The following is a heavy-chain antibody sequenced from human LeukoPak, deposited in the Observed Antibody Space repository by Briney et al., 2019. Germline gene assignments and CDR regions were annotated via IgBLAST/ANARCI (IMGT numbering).Heavy chain of an antibody. CDR1: GFTLSSYG. CDR2: IWYDGSNK. J-gene: IGHJ4*02. D-gene: IGHD6-6*01. CDR3: ARECIAARPLDY. Sequence: GRSLRLSCAASGFTLSSYGMHWVRQAPGKGLEWVAVIWYDGSNKYYADSVKGRFTISRDNSKNTLYLQMNSLRAEDTAVYYCARECIAARPLDYWGQGTLVTVSS. V-gene: IGHV3-33*01.